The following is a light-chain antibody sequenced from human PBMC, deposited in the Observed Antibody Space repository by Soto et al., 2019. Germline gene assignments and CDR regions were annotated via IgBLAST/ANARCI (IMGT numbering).Light chain of an antibody. CDR2: LGF. CDR1: QSLLHSNGYTY. J-gene: IGKJ2*01. V-gene: IGKV2-28*01. Sequence: DSEMSQSPLSLPVTPGEPAYISCRSSQSLLHSNGYTYLDWYLQRPGQSPQLLIYLGFNRASGVPDRFSGSGSGTDFTLKISRVEAEDVGVYYCMQGLQTFYTFGQGTKLEIK. CDR3: MQGLQTFYT.